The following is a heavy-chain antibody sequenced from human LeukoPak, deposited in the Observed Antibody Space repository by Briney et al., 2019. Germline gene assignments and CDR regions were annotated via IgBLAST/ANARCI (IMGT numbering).Heavy chain of an antibody. V-gene: IGHV1-69*05. Sequence: SVKVSCKASGGTFSSYAISWVRQAPGQGLEWMGRIIPIFGTANYAQKFQGRVTITTDESTSTAYMELSSLRSEDTAVYYCAVYDSGGYYYSNWGQGTLVTVSS. CDR1: GGTFSSYA. CDR3: AVYDSGGYYYSN. J-gene: IGHJ4*02. D-gene: IGHD3-22*01. CDR2: IIPIFGTA.